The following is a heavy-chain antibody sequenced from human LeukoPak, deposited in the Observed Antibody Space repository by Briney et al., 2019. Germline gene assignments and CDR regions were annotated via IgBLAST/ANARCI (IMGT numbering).Heavy chain of an antibody. D-gene: IGHD3-22*01. CDR1: GITFSDHY. V-gene: IGHV3-11*01. Sequence: GGSLRLSCAASGITFSDHYMNWVRQAPGKGLEWVSYISSSSSTIYYTDSVKGRFTISRDNSKNSLYLQMNSLRAEDTAVYYCARAMYYEGSGYSYYFDYWGQGTLVTVSS. J-gene: IGHJ4*02. CDR3: ARAMYYEGSGYSYYFDY. CDR2: ISSSSSTI.